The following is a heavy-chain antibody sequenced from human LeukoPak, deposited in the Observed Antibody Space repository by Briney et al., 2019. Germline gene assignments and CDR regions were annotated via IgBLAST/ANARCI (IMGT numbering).Heavy chain of an antibody. J-gene: IGHJ4*02. Sequence: GGSLRLSCAASGFTFDDYGMSWVRQAPGKGLEWVSGINWNGGSTGYADSVKGRFTISRDNAKNSLYLQMNSLRVEDTAVYYCPGEVNSGSYGVYWGQGALVTVSS. CDR3: PGEVNSGSYGVY. V-gene: IGHV3-20*04. D-gene: IGHD3-10*01. CDR2: INWNGGST. CDR1: GFTFDDYG.